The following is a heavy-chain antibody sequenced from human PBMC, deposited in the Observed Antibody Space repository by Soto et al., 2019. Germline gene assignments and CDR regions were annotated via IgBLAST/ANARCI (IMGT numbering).Heavy chain of an antibody. CDR1: GFTFSSYA. D-gene: IGHD3-3*01. V-gene: IGHV3-23*01. J-gene: IGHJ4*02. CDR3: ATGIRFLEWLRLDPATLDFFDS. CDR2: ICGSGGST. Sequence: PGGSLRLSCAASGFTFSSYAMSWVRQAPGKGLEWVSAICGSGGSTYYAGSVNGRFTISRATSTNTLYLHMNSLRAEGTAVYYCATGIRFLEWLRLDPATLDFFDSWGQGTLVTVSS.